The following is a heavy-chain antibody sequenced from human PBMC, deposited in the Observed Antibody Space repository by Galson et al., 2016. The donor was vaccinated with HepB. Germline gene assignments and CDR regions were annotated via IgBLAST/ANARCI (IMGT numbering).Heavy chain of an antibody. Sequence: SETLSLTCSVSGGSLSTYYWSWIRQSPGKGLEWIGYIYYSGTTKYNPSLKSRVTISIDTSKNQFSLTLSSATAADTAMYYCARDGYIDQGLTDYYYGMDVWGQGTTVTVSS. J-gene: IGHJ6*02. V-gene: IGHV4-59*01. CDR1: GGSLSTYY. CDR2: IYYSGTT. D-gene: IGHD5-24*01. CDR3: ARDGYIDQGLTDYYYGMDV.